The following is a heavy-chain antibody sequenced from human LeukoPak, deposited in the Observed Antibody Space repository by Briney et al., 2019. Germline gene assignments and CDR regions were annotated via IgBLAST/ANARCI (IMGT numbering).Heavy chain of an antibody. CDR1: GFTFSSYA. V-gene: IGHV3-23*01. D-gene: IGHD3-3*01. Sequence: GASLRLSCAASGFTFSSYAMSWVRQAPGKGLEWVSAFSGSGGITHYADSVKGRFTMSRENSKNTVYLRMNSLRVEDTAVYYCAKEFLSGYRLTCFDYWGQGTLVTVSS. CDR2: FSGSGGIT. CDR3: AKEFLSGYRLTCFDY. J-gene: IGHJ4*02.